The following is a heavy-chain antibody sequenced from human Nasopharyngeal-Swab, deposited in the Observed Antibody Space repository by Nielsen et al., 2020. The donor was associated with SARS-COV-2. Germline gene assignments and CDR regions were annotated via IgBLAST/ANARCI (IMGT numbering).Heavy chain of an antibody. CDR1: GFTFSSYS. D-gene: IGHD3-10*01. CDR3: ARSRGGMVRSYYYYYGMDV. J-gene: IGHJ6*02. V-gene: IGHV3-48*04. CDR2: ISSSGSTI. Sequence: GESLKISCADSGFTFSSYSMNWVRQAPGKGLEWVSYISSSGSTIYYADSVKGRFNTSRDNAKNSLYVQMNSLRAEDTAVYYCARSRGGMVRSYYYYYGMDVWGQGTTVTVSS.